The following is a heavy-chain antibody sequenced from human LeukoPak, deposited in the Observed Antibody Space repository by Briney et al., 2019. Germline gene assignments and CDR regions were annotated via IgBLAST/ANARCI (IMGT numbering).Heavy chain of an antibody. V-gene: IGHV1-18*01. CDR1: GYTFTSYG. J-gene: IGHJ6*02. CDR2: ISAYNGNT. CDR3: ARDVYNWNATYYYYGMDV. D-gene: IGHD1-20*01. Sequence: GAAVKVSCKASGYTFTSYGISWVRRAPGQGRRWMGWISAYNGNTNYAQKLQGRVAMTTDTSTSTAYMELRSLRSDDRAVYYCARDVYNWNATYYYYGMDVWGQGTTVTVSS.